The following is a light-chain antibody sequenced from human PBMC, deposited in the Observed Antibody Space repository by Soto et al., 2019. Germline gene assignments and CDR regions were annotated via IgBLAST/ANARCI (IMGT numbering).Light chain of an antibody. CDR3: QSYDSSLSGSEV. Sequence: QSVLTQPPSVSGAPGQRVTISCTGSSSNIGAGYDVHWYQQLLGTAPKLLMYGNSNRPSGVPDRFSGSKSGTSASLAITGLQAEDEADYYCQSYDSSLSGSEVFGTGTKVTVL. CDR1: SSNIGAGYD. J-gene: IGLJ1*01. CDR2: GNS. V-gene: IGLV1-40*01.